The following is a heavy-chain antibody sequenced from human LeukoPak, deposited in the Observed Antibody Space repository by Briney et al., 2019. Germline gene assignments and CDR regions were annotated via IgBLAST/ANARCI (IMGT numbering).Heavy chain of an antibody. J-gene: IGHJ4*02. CDR3: ARDSDDFDY. V-gene: IGHV4-4*02. D-gene: IGHD1-26*01. Sequence: SETLTLTCAVSGGSISSSNWWTWVRQSPGKGLEWIGEIYYSGSTNYNPSLKSRITISVDKSKNQFSLKLSSVTAADTAVYYCARDSDDFDYWGQGTLVTVSS. CDR1: GGSISSSNW. CDR2: IYYSGST.